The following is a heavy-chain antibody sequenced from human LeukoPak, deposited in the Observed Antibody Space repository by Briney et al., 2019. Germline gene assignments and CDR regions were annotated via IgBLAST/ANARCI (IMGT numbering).Heavy chain of an antibody. V-gene: IGHV1-69*13. D-gene: IGHD4-23*01. CDR1: GGTYSSYA. Sequence: GASVTVSCKASGGTYSSYAISWVRQAPGQGLEWMGGIIPIFGTANYAQKFQGRVTITADESTSTAYMELSSLRSEDTAVYYCARGDDYGGNPITFDIWGQGTMVTVSS. J-gene: IGHJ3*02. CDR2: IIPIFGTA. CDR3: ARGDDYGGNPITFDI.